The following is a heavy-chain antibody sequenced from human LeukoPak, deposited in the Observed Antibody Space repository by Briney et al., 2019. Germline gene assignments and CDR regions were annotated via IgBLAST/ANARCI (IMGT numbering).Heavy chain of an antibody. J-gene: IGHJ4*02. CDR3: TTLTGTTSGDY. D-gene: IGHD1-7*01. CDR1: GFTFSGSA. Sequence: PGGTLSLSCAASGFTFSGSAMHWVRQASGKGLEWVGRIRSKANSYATAYAASVKGRFTISRDDSKNTAYLQMNSLKTEDTAVYYCTTLTGTTSGDYWGQGTLVTVSS. V-gene: IGHV3-73*01. CDR2: IRSKANSYAT.